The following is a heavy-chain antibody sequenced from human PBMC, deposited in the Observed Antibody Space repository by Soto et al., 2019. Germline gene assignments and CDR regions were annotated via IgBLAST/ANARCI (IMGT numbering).Heavy chain of an antibody. CDR1: GGSVSSGNYY. CDR3: ARYDVLAAYYY. V-gene: IGHV4-61*01. CDR2: IYYSGST. D-gene: IGHD3-9*01. J-gene: IGHJ4*02. Sequence: QVQLQESGPGLVKPSETLSLTCTVSGGSVSSGNYYWSWIRQPPGKGLEWIGYIYYSGSTNYNPSLKSRVTISVDTSKNQFSLKLSSVTAADTAVFYCARYDVLAAYYYWGQGTLVTVSS.